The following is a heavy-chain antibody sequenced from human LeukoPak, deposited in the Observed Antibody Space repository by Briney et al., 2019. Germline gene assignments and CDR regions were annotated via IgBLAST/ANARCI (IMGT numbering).Heavy chain of an antibody. CDR1: GGSISSSNYY. D-gene: IGHD3-9*01. J-gene: IGHJ3*02. CDR2: VYYSGTT. CDR3: AREVAFYDSLTGFVGDAFDI. Sequence: SETLSLTCTVSGGSISSSNYYWGWIRQPPGKGLEWIGSVYYSGTTYYNPSLKSRVTISADTSKNQFSLKLTSVTAADTAVYYCAREVAFYDSLTGFVGDAFDIWGQGTMVTVSS. V-gene: IGHV4-39*07.